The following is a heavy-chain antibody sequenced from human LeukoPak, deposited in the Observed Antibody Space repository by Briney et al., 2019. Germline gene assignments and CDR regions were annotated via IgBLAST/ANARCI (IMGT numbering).Heavy chain of an antibody. J-gene: IGHJ4*02. CDR1: GGSISSYY. V-gene: IGHV4-59*01. CDR3: ARDGGGPGNFDY. Sequence: KPSETLSLTCTVSGGSISSYYWSWIRQPPGKGLEWIGYIYYSGSTNYNPSLKSRVTISVDTSKNQFSLKLSSVTAADTAVYYCARDGGGPGNFDYWGQGTLVTVSS. D-gene: IGHD4-23*01. CDR2: IYYSGST.